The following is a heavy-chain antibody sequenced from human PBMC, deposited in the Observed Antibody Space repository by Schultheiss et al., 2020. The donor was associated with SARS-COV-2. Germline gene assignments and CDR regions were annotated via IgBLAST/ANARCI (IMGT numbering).Heavy chain of an antibody. V-gene: IGHV4-59*12. CDR2: IYYSGST. CDR1: GGSISSYY. J-gene: IGHJ6*02. D-gene: IGHD5-24*01. CDR3: ARIDRALDGYIHYGMDV. Sequence: SETLSHTCTVSGGSISSYYWSWIRQPPGKGLEWIGYIYYSGSTYYNPSLKSRVTISVDTSKNQFSLKLSSVTAADTAVYYCARIDRALDGYIHYGMDVWGQGTTVTVSS.